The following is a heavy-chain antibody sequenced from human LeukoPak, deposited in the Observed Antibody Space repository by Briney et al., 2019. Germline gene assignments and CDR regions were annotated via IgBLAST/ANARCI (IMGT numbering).Heavy chain of an antibody. CDR1: GFTFSSYA. D-gene: IGHD3-3*01. Sequence: GGSLRLSCAASGFTFSSYAMSWVRQAPGKGLEWVSAISGSGGSTYYADSVKGRFTISRDNSKNTLYLQMNSLRAEDTAVYYCAKDGSITIFGVVIPDYWGQGTLVTVSS. J-gene: IGHJ4*02. CDR2: ISGSGGST. CDR3: AKDGSITIFGVVIPDY. V-gene: IGHV3-23*01.